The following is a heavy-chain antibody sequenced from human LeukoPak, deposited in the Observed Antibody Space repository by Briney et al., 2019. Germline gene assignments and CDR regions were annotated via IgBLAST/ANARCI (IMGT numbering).Heavy chain of an antibody. Sequence: SKTLSLTCAVYGGSFSGYYWSWIRQPPGKGLEWIGEINHSGSTNYNPSLKSRVTISVDTSKDQFSLKLSSVTAADTAVYYCARVDHGSGSYFAGFDYWGQGTLVTVSS. V-gene: IGHV4-34*01. CDR3: ARVDHGSGSYFAGFDY. J-gene: IGHJ4*02. CDR2: INHSGST. CDR1: GGSFSGYY. D-gene: IGHD3-10*01.